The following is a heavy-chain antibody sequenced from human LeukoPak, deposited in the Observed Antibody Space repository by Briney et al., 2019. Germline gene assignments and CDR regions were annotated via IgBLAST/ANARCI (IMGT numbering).Heavy chain of an antibody. V-gene: IGHV3-23*01. J-gene: IGHJ4*02. D-gene: IGHD6-6*01. Sequence: GGSLRLSCAASGFTFSSYAMSWVRQAPGKGLEWVSDISGSGGSTYYADSVKGRFTISRDNSKNTLYLQMNSLRAEDTAVYYCARGLDGAARPRNYFDYWGQGTLVTVSS. CDR2: ISGSGGST. CDR1: GFTFSSYA. CDR3: ARGLDGAARPRNYFDY.